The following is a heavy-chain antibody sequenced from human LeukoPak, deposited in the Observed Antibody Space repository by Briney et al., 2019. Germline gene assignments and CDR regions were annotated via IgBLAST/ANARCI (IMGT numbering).Heavy chain of an antibody. CDR3: ARSCGSDCYHKVPGDY. CDR2: IKADGTAT. D-gene: IGHD2-21*02. CDR1: AFFLSIDW. V-gene: IGHV3-74*03. Sequence: PGGSLTPSCVLFAFFLSIDWMQWGRHPAGTGRVWVARIKADGTATTYAGSVEGRFTISRDNAKNTLYLEMNSLRAEDTAVYYCARSCGSDCYHKVPGDYWGQGALVTVSS. J-gene: IGHJ4*02.